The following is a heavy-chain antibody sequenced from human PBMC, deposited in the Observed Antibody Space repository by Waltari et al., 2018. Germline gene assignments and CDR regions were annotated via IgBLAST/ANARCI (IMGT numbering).Heavy chain of an antibody. D-gene: IGHD3-10*01. J-gene: IGHJ6*02. CDR1: GGPFRSYA. CDR3: ARVTMVRGGAYYYYYGMDV. V-gene: IGHV1-69*01. CDR2: IMSIFGKT. Sequence: QVQLVQSGAKGKNPGSSVKVSCKASGGPFRSYALSWARQAPVQGLEWEGGIMSIFGKTKYAQKSQGRVTITADESTSTAYMELSSLRSEDTAVYYCARVTMVRGGAYYYYYGMDVWGQGTTVTVSS.